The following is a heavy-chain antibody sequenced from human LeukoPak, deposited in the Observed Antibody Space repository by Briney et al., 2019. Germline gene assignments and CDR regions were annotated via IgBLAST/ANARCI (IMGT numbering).Heavy chain of an antibody. CDR3: ARDPSVAGYSGPELDF. CDR1: GFTFSHYF. J-gene: IGHJ4*02. V-gene: IGHV3-64*01. CDR2: ISYTGDKT. D-gene: IGHD5-12*01. Sequence: PGGSLRLSCAASGFTFSHYFMHWVRQAPGKGLEYLSVISYTGDKTYYAKSVKGRFTISRDNSKNTLYLQMGSLRSEDTAVYYCARDPSVAGYSGPELDFWGQGTLVTVSS.